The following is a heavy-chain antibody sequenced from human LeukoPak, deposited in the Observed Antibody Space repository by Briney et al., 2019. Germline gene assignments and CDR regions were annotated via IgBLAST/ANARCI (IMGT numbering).Heavy chain of an antibody. V-gene: IGHV3-30*02. Sequence: GGSLRLSCGASGFTFSNYGMLWVRQAPGKGLDWVAFIRYDGNNKLYADSVKGRFTISRDNSKNTLYLQMNSLRAEDTAVYYCAVIAVAGTSVDYWGQGTLVTVSS. J-gene: IGHJ4*02. CDR2: IRYDGNNK. D-gene: IGHD6-19*01. CDR1: GFTFSNYG. CDR3: AVIAVAGTSVDY.